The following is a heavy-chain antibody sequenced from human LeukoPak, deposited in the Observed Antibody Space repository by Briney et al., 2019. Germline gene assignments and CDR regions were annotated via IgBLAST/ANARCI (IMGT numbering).Heavy chain of an antibody. Sequence: SVKVSCKASRGTFSSYAISWVRQAPGQGLEWMGGIIPIFGTANYAQKFQGRVTITADESTSTAYMELSSLRSEDTAVYYCARTKWIQPSPLDYWGQGTLVTVSS. D-gene: IGHD5-18*01. V-gene: IGHV1-69*01. CDR1: RGTFSSYA. J-gene: IGHJ4*02. CDR3: ARTKWIQPSPLDY. CDR2: IIPIFGTA.